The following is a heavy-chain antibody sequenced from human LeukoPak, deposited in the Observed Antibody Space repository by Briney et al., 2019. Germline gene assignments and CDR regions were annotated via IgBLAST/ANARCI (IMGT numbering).Heavy chain of an antibody. D-gene: IGHD3-22*01. CDR1: GFTVCGNY. V-gene: IGHV3-53*01. Sequence: GVSLRLSCAASGFTVCGNYMSWVRQAPGKGLEWVSVILSDGSTYYPDSVKGRFTISRDNSKNTLYLQMNSLRAEDTAVYYCARDRRYDSSGTDAFDIWGQGTMVTVSS. CDR3: ARDRRYDSSGTDAFDI. CDR2: ILSDGST. J-gene: IGHJ3*02.